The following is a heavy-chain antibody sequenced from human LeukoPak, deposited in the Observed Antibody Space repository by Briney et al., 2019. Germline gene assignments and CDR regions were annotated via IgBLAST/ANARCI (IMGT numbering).Heavy chain of an antibody. D-gene: IGHD1-20*01. CDR2: IIPILGIA. V-gene: IGHV1-69*04. Sequence: EASVKVSCKASGGTFSSYAISWVRQAPGQGLEWMGRIIPILGIANYAQKFQGGVTITADKSTSTAYMELSSLRSEDTAVYYCARVDNWNDLYYFDYWGQGTLVTVSS. CDR1: GGTFSSYA. CDR3: ARVDNWNDLYYFDY. J-gene: IGHJ4*02.